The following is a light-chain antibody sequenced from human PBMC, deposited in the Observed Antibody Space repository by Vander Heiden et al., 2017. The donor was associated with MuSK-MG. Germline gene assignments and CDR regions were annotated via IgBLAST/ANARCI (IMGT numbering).Light chain of an antibody. CDR3: QQDSGSLT. J-gene: IGKJ4*01. V-gene: IGKV3-20*01. Sequence: GTLSLSPGERGTLSCRASQSVRSRYLAWYQQKPGQAPRLLIYGASTRATGIPDRFSGSGSGTDFTLTISRREPEDSAVYYLQQDSGSLTFGGGTKVEIK. CDR1: QSVRSRY. CDR2: GAS.